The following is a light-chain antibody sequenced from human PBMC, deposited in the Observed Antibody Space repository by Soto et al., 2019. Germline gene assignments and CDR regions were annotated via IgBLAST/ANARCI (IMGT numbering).Light chain of an antibody. J-gene: IGKJ4*01. CDR1: QSVSSY. V-gene: IGKV3-11*01. Sequence: EIVLTQSPATLSLSPGERATLSCRASQSVSSYLAWYQQKPGQAPRLLIYDASNRATGIPARFSGSGSGTDFTLTISSLEPEDFAVYYCQQRSNWPPGLTFGGGTKVYIK. CDR3: QQRSNWPPGLT. CDR2: DAS.